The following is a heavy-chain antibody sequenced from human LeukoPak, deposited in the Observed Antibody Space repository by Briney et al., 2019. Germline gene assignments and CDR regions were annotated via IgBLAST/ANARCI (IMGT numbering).Heavy chain of an antibody. CDR2: IKQDGSEK. CDR3: ARERGIALFDI. J-gene: IGHJ3*02. CDR1: GFTFTTYW. V-gene: IGHV3-7*01. Sequence: GESLRLSCAASGFTFTTYWMSWVRQAPGKGLEWVANIKQDGSEKYYVDSVKGRFTISRDNAKNSLYLQMNSLRAEDTAVYYCARERGIALFDIWGQGTMVTVSS. D-gene: IGHD6-13*01.